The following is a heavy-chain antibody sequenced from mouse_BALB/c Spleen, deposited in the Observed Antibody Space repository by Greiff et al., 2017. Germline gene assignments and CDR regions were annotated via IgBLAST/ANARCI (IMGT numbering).Heavy chain of an antibody. CDR1: GFNIKDTY. Sequence: EVQLQQSGAELVKPGASVKLSCTASGFNIKDTYMHWVKQRPEQGLEWIGRIDPANGNTKYDPKFQGKATITADTSSNTAYLQLSSLTSEDTAVYYCARSARATMVAYWGQGTLVTVSA. CDR2: IDPANGNT. J-gene: IGHJ3*01. D-gene: IGHD3-1*01. V-gene: IGHV14-3*02. CDR3: ARSARATMVAY.